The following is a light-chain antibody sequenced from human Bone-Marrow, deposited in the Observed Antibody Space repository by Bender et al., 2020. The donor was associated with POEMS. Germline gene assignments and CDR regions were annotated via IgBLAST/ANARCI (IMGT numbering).Light chain of an antibody. CDR1: DIGAKS. Sequence: SHVLTQPPSVSVAPGQTATFTCGGNDIGAKSVHWYQQRPGQAPVLVVYDQNHRPSGIPERFSGSNSGNTATLTVSRVEAGDEADYYCQVWDTSDHVVFGGGTKLTVL. J-gene: IGLJ2*01. V-gene: IGLV3-21*02. CDR2: DQN. CDR3: QVWDTSDHVV.